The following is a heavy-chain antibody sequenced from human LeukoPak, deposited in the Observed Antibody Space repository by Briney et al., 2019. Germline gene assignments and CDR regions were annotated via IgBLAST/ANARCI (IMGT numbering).Heavy chain of an antibody. J-gene: IGHJ4*02. D-gene: IGHD2-21*01. Sequence: PSESLSLTCTVSGVSISYYYWTWIRQPPGKGLEWIGYIYYSGSTIYNPSLKSRVTISLDKSKNEFSLKLTSVTAADTAVYFCARGGGIVAVPYSWGQGTLVTVSS. CDR3: ARGGGIVAVPYS. V-gene: IGHV4-59*01. CDR1: GVSISYYY. CDR2: IYYSGST.